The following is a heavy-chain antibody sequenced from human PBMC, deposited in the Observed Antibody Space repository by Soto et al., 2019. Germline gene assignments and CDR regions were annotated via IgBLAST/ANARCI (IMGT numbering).Heavy chain of an antibody. D-gene: IGHD3-10*01. Sequence: PGWSLRLCCAASGFTVSSYSMNWVRQAPGKGLEWVSPISSSSSYIYYADSVKGRFTISRDNAKNSLYLQMNSLRAEDTAVYYCARDQNRGFGDHTFDYWGQGTLVTVSS. J-gene: IGHJ4*02. CDR1: GFTVSSYS. CDR2: ISSSSSYI. V-gene: IGHV3-21*01. CDR3: ARDQNRGFGDHTFDY.